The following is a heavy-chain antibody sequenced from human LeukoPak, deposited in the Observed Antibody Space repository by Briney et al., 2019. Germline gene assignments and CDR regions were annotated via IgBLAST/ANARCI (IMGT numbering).Heavy chain of an antibody. D-gene: IGHD3-10*01. CDR3: ASRCYYGSGRTLFDY. Sequence: SETLSLTCTVSGGSISSGSYYWSWIRQPAGKGLEWIGRIYTSGSTNYNPSLKSRVTISVDTSKNQFSLKLSSVTAADTAVYYCASRCYYGSGRTLFDYWGQGTLVTVSS. CDR1: GGSISSGSYY. V-gene: IGHV4-61*02. CDR2: IYTSGST. J-gene: IGHJ4*02.